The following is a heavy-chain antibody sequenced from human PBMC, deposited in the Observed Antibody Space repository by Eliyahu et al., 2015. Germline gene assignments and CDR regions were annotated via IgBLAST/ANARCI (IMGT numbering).Heavy chain of an antibody. D-gene: IGHD6-19*01. CDR2: INPNSGGT. Sequence: QVQLVQSGAEXKKPGASVKVSCXASGYTFXGYYLHWVRQAPGQGLEWMGRINPNSGGTNYAQKFQGRVTMTRDTSISTAYMELSRLRSDDTAVYYCARAAYSSGWYDAFDIWGQGTMVTVSS. CDR1: GYTFXGYY. V-gene: IGHV1-2*06. CDR3: ARAAYSSGWYDAFDI. J-gene: IGHJ3*02.